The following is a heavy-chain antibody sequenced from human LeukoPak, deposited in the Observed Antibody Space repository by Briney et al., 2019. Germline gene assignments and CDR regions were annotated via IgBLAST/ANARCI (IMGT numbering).Heavy chain of an antibody. CDR2: IRYDGSNK. Sequence: PGGSLRLSCAASGFTFSSYGMHWVRQAPGKGLEWVAFIRYDGSNKYYADSVKGRFTISRDNSKDTLYLQMNSLRAEDTALYYCAKDRNYDFTVDAFDIWGQGTMVTVSS. J-gene: IGHJ3*02. V-gene: IGHV3-30*02. CDR1: GFTFSSYG. CDR3: AKDRNYDFTVDAFDI. D-gene: IGHD3-3*01.